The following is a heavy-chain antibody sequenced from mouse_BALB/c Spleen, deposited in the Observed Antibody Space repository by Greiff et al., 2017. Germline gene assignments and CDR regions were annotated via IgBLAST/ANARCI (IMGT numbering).Heavy chain of an antibody. CDR2: ISSGSSTI. Sequence: EVKLMESGGGLVQPGGSRKLSCAASGFTFSSFGMHWVRQAPEKGLEWVAYISSGSSTIYYADTVKGRFTISRDNPKNTLFLQMTSLRSEDTAMYYCARTIDAMDYWGQGTSVTVSS. J-gene: IGHJ4*01. D-gene: IGHD2-12*01. CDR1: GFTFSSFG. CDR3: ARTIDAMDY. V-gene: IGHV5-17*02.